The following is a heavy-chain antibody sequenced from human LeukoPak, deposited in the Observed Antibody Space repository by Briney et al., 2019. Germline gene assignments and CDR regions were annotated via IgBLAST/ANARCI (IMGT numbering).Heavy chain of an antibody. J-gene: IGHJ3*02. CDR3: ATTATLNHWGGRAFDI. V-gene: IGHV4-34*01. Sequence: SGTLSLTCAVYGGSFSGYYWSWIRQPPGKGLEWIGEINHSGSTNYNPSLKSRVTISVDTSKNQFSLKLSSVTAADTAVYYCATTATLNHWGGRAFDIWGQGTMVTVSS. D-gene: IGHD7-27*01. CDR2: INHSGST. CDR1: GGSFSGYY.